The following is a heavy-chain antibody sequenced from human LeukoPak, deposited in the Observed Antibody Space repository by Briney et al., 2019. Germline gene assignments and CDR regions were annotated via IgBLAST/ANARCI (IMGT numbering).Heavy chain of an antibody. CDR3: AKGGGIQSCGGKTCFRGFVY. CDR2: IIPIFGTA. CDR1: GGTFSSYA. J-gene: IGHJ4*02. D-gene: IGHD2-21*01. V-gene: IGHV1-69*13. Sequence: SVKVSCKASGGTFSSYAISWVRQAPGQGLEWMGGIIPIFGTANYAQKFQGRVTITADESTSTAYMELSSLRSEDTAVYYCAKGGGIQSCGGKTCFRGFVYWGQGTLVTVSS.